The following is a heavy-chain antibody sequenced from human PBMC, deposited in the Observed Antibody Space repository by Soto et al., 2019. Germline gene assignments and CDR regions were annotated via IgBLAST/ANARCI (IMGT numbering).Heavy chain of an antibody. Sequence: SETLSLTCTVSGGSFSSGSYYWSWIRQPPGKGLEWIGYIYYSGSTNYNPSLKSRVTISVDTSKNQFSLKLSSVTAADTAVYYCARDRTGSSSGRYYFDYRGQGTLVTVSS. D-gene: IGHD3-10*01. CDR1: GGSFSSGSYY. CDR2: IYYSGST. CDR3: ARDRTGSSSGRYYFDY. V-gene: IGHV4-61*01. J-gene: IGHJ4*02.